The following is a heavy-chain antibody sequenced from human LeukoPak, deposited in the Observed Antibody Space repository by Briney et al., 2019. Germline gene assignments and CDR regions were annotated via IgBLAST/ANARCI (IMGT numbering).Heavy chain of an antibody. CDR3: ARAGLDSSGQHPHDY. V-gene: IGHV3-66*02. Sequence: PGGSLSLSCAASGFNDSRNYMSWAREAAGKGLEWVSVIYSGGNTFYADSVKGRFTISRDNSKNMLYLQMNSRRAEDTAVYYCARAGLDSSGQHPHDYWGQGTLVTVSS. CDR2: IYSGGNT. J-gene: IGHJ4*02. CDR1: GFNDSRNY. D-gene: IGHD3-22*01.